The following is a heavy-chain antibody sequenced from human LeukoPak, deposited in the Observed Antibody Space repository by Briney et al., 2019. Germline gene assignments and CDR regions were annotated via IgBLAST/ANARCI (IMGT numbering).Heavy chain of an antibody. V-gene: IGHV3-53*01. CDR3: AKSSEYNNYGIDY. D-gene: IGHD4-11*01. J-gene: IGHJ4*02. CDR2: IYNGDST. Sequence: PGGSLRLSCAASGFTVSSNYMSWVRQAPGKGLEWVSVIYNGDSTYYADSVKGRFTISRDNSKSTLYLQMSSLRAEDTALYYCAKSSEYNNYGIDYWGQGTLVTVSS. CDR1: GFTVSSNY.